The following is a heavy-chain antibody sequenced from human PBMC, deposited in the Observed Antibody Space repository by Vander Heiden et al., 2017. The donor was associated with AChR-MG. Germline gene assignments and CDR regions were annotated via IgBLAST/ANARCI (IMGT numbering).Heavy chain of an antibody. CDR1: GGPFSSYP. V-gene: IGHV1-69*06. Sequence: QVQLVQSGAEVKTPGCSVKVPCKASGGPFSSYPISGVRQAPGQGLEWMVGIIPIFGTANNAQKCQGRVTITADKSTSTAYMELSSLRSEDTAVYYCARERCSGGSCYLHDAFDIWGQGTMVTVSS. J-gene: IGHJ3*02. CDR2: IIPIFGTA. D-gene: IGHD2-15*01. CDR3: ARERCSGGSCYLHDAFDI.